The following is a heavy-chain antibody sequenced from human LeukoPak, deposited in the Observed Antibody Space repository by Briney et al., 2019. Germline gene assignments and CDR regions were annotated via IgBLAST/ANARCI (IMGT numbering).Heavy chain of an antibody. CDR3: ATVPYTSSLSVKNNWFDP. V-gene: IGHV1-24*01. D-gene: IGHD6-13*01. Sequence: ASVKVSCKVSGYTLTELSIHWGRQAPGKGLEGMGGFDPVDGETIYAQKFQGRVTMTEDTSTDTAYMELSSLRSEDTAVYYCATVPYTSSLSVKNNWFDPWGQGALVTVSS. J-gene: IGHJ5*02. CDR2: FDPVDGET. CDR1: GYTLTELS.